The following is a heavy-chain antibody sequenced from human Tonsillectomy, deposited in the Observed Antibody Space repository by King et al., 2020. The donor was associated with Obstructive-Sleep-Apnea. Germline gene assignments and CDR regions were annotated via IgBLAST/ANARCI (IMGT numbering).Heavy chain of an antibody. V-gene: IGHV3-21*01. CDR2: ISSSGSYR. J-gene: IGHJ5*02. D-gene: IGHD1-1*01. CDR1: GFSFSSFT. CDR3: VTGGLPATGPA. Sequence: VQLVESGGGLVKPGGSLRLSCAASGFSFSSFTMNWVRQAPGKGLEWVSSISSSGSYRYYRDSVKGLFTISRDNSENSLYLHMNSLSSEDTAVFYCVTGGLPATGPAWGQGTLVTVSS.